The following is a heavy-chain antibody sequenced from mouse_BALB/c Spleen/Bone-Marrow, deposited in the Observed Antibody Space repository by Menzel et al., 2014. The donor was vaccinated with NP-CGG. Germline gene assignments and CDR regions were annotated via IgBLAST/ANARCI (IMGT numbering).Heavy chain of an antibody. CDR1: GYTFTSYV. CDR2: INKYSDGT. J-gene: IGHJ4*01. Sequence: EVQLQESGPELVKPGASVKMSCKASGYTFTSYVMHWVKQKPGLGLEWIGFINKYSDGTHCNEKFKGKATLTSDKSSSTAYMELSSLTSEDSAVYYCARRPSFYGSSYGALGYWGQGTSVTVSS. CDR3: ARRPSFYGSSYGALGY. V-gene: IGHV1-14*01. D-gene: IGHD1-1*01.